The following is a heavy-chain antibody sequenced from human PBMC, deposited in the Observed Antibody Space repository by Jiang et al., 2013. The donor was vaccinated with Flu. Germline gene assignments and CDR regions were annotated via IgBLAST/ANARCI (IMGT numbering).Heavy chain of an antibody. CDR2: SAVTMVT. CDR1: GHTFTTMV. V-gene: IGHV1-18*01. D-gene: IGHD3-10*01. Sequence: EVKKPGASVEVSCKASGHTFTTMVSAGCDRPLDKGLSGWDGSAVTMVTQNNAQKVQGRVTMTTDTSTSTAYMELRSLRSDDTAVYYCARSAPEIRGAIDYWGQGTLVTVSS. J-gene: IGHJ4*02. CDR3: ARSAPEIRGAIDY.